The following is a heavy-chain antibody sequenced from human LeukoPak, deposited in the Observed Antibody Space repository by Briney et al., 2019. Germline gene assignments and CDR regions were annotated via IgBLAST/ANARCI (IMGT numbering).Heavy chain of an antibody. CDR3: ARDWDYYDSSGYYGGVFDY. V-gene: IGHV1-24*01. CDR1: GYTLTELS. D-gene: IGHD3-22*01. CDR2: FDPEDGGT. J-gene: IGHJ4*02. Sequence: ASVKVSCKVSGYTLTELSMHWVRQAPGKGLEWMGGFDPEDGGTIYAQKFQGRVTITTDESTSTAYMELSSLRSEDTAVYYCARDWDYYDSSGYYGGVFDYWGQGTLVTVSS.